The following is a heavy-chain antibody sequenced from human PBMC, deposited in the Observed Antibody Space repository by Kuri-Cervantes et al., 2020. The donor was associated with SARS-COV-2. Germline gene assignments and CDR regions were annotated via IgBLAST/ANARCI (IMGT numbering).Heavy chain of an antibody. CDR2: ISSSSYI. V-gene: IGHV3-21*01. J-gene: IGHJ4*02. Sequence: GESLKISCAASGFTFSSYSMNWVRQAPGKGLEWVSSISSSSYIYYADSVKGRFTISRDNAKNSLYLQMNSLRAEDTAVYYCARAKQQLVPASLFSYWGQGTLVTVSS. D-gene: IGHD6-13*01. CDR3: ARAKQQLVPASLFSY. CDR1: GFTFSSYS.